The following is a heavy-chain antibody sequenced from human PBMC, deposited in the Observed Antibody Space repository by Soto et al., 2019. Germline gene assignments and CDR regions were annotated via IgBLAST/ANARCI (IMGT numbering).Heavy chain of an antibody. Sequence: GGSLRLSCAASGFTFSTYEFNWVRQAPGRGLEWISYISVSGNIIKYAESVKGRFTISRDNAENSLHLHMSNLRVDDTALYFCVRDTMRASAAASLDYWGQGTQVTV. V-gene: IGHV3-48*03. J-gene: IGHJ4*02. CDR2: ISVSGNII. CDR1: GFTFSTYE. CDR3: VRDTMRASAAASLDY.